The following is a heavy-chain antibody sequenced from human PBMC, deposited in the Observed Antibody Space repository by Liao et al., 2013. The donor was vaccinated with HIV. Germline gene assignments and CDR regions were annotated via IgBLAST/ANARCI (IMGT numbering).Heavy chain of an antibody. CDR1: GVSINRGDYY. D-gene: IGHD3-3*01. V-gene: IGHV4-61*02. CDR3: ARTDQYYDFWNGYENWFDP. J-gene: IGHJ5*02. CDR2: IYTNENT. Sequence: QVQLQESGPGLLKASQTLSLTCSVSGVSINRGDYYWSWIRQPAGKGLEWIGRIYTNENTNYNPSLKGRVSMSMDTSKNHFSLNLNYVTAADTAVYYCARTDQYYDFWNGYENWFDPWGQGTLVTVSS.